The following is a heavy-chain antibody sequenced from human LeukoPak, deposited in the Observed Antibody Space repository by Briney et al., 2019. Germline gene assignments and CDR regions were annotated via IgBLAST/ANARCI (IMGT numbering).Heavy chain of an antibody. J-gene: IGHJ4*02. CDR2: IYYSGST. CDR1: GGSISSYY. D-gene: IGHD2-15*01. CDR3: ARWTAEGGAYFDY. V-gene: IGHV4-59*04. Sequence: SETLSLTCTVSGGSISSYYWSWIRQPPGKGLEWIGYIYYSGSTYYNPSLKSRVTISVDTSKNQFSLKLSSVTAADTAVYYCARWTAEGGAYFDYWGQGTLVTVSS.